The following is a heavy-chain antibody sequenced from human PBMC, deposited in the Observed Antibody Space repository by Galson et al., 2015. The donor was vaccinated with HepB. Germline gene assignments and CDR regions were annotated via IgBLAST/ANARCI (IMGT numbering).Heavy chain of an antibody. CDR1: GYTFTSYA. J-gene: IGHJ4*02. D-gene: IGHD3-9*01. CDR2: INTNTGNP. Sequence: SVKVSCKASGYTFTSYAMNWVRQAPGQGLEWMGWINTNTGNPTYAQGFTGRFVFSLDTSVSTAYLQISSLKAEDTAVYYCAREDYDILTGYPNYFDYWGQGTLVTVSS. V-gene: IGHV7-4-1*02. CDR3: AREDYDILTGYPNYFDY.